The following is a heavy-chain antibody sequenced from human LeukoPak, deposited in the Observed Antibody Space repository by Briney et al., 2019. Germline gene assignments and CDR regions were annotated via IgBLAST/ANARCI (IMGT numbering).Heavy chain of an antibody. CDR2: ISGSVGST. D-gene: IGHD2-15*01. J-gene: IGHJ3*02. V-gene: IGHV3-23*01. CDR3: ARVNCSGGSCHGAFDI. CDR1: GFTFSSYA. Sequence: GGSLRLSCAASGFTFSSYAMSWVRQAPGKGLEWVSSISGSVGSTYYADSVKGRFTISRDNAKNSLYLQMNSLRAEDTAVYYCARVNCSGGSCHGAFDIWGQGTMVTVSS.